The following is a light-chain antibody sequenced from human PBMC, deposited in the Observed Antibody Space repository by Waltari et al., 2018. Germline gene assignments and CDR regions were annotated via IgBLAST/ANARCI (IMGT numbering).Light chain of an antibody. CDR2: NVH. Sequence: QSALTQPAPVPGSPGQPIPIPCTGTSRAIVGHHHVSWYQQHPDKAPKIIIYNVHNRPSGVSDRFSGSKSGNTASLTISGLQAEDEADYYCGSYRSGSTLVFGGGTRLTVL. J-gene: IGLJ2*01. V-gene: IGLV2-14*03. CDR3: GSYRSGSTLV. CDR1: SRAIVGHHH.